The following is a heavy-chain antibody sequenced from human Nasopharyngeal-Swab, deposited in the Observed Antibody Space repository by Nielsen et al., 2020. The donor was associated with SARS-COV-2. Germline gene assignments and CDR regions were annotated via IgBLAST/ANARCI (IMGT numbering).Heavy chain of an antibody. V-gene: IGHV6-1*01. D-gene: IGHD2-2*01. J-gene: IGHJ6*02. CDR1: GDRVSSNSAA. CDR3: ARGVGSTSYYYYGMDV. CDR2: TYYRSKWYN. Sequence: TLSLTGAISGDRVSSNSAAWNWIRQSPSRGLEWLGRTYYRSKWYNDYAVSVKSRITINPDTSKNQFSLQLNSVTPEDTAVYYCARGVGSTSYYYYGMDVWGQGTTVTVSS.